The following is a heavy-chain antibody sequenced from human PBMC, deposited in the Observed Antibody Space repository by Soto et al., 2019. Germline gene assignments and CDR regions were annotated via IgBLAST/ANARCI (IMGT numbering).Heavy chain of an antibody. CDR2: ISSSSSYT. Sequence: QVQLVESGGGLVKPGGSLRLSCAASGFTFSDYYMSWIRQAPGKGLEWVSYISSSSSYTNYADSVKGRFTIFRDNAKNSLYLQMNSLRAEDTAVYYCASRYSSGWRHIDYWGQGTLVTVSS. J-gene: IGHJ4*02. V-gene: IGHV3-11*06. D-gene: IGHD6-19*01. CDR3: ASRYSSGWRHIDY. CDR1: GFTFSDYY.